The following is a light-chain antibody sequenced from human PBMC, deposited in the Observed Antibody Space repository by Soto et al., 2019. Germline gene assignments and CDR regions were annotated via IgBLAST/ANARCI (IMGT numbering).Light chain of an antibody. J-gene: IGKJ5*01. V-gene: IGKV3-15*01. Sequence: EIVLTQSPGILSLSPGEIATLSFRSSQSVSNDFLAWYQQKPGQAPRLLIYGASTRATGIPARFSGSGSGTEFTLTISSLQSEDFEIYYCQQYNNWPINFGQGTRLEIK. CDR3: QQYNNWPIN. CDR1: QSVSNDF. CDR2: GAS.